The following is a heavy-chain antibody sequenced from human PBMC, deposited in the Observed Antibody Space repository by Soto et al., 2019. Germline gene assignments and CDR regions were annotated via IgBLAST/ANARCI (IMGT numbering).Heavy chain of an antibody. J-gene: IGHJ2*01. Sequence: QVQLQESGPGLVKPSETLSLTCTVSGGSISSYYWSWIRQPPGKGLEWIGYIYYSGSTNYNPSLNSRFPISVDTSKNPFSLKLSSVTAADTAVYYCASLNYGDYDLRYFDLWGRGTLVTVSS. CDR2: IYYSGST. V-gene: IGHV4-59*08. D-gene: IGHD4-17*01. CDR1: GGSISSYY. CDR3: ASLNYGDYDLRYFDL.